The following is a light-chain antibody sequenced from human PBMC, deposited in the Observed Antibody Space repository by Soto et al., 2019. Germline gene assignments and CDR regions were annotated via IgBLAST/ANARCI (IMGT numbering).Light chain of an antibody. CDR1: QSVSST. J-gene: IGKJ1*01. V-gene: IGKV3-15*01. CDR2: DAS. CDR3: QQYTDRPRT. Sequence: EIVMTQAAATLSVSPGERSTLSVRASQSVSSTIAWYQQRSGQAPRLLIFDASIRLPTVPARFSGSVSGTEFTLTISGLQSEDFAVYFCQQYTDRPRTFGQGAKVDIK.